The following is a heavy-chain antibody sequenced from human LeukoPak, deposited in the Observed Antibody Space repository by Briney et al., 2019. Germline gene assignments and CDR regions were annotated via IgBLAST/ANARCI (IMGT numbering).Heavy chain of an antibody. CDR2: IIPLFGTA. Sequence: SVKVSCKASGGAFSSYSMSWVRQAPGQGLEWMGGIIPLFGTANYAQTFQGRVKITADKSTTTAYMELSSLRSEDTAVYYCATSPTSRYGSQWGQGTPVTVSS. V-gene: IGHV1-69*06. CDR1: GGAFSSYS. J-gene: IGHJ4*02. D-gene: IGHD3-10*01. CDR3: ATSPTSRYGSQ.